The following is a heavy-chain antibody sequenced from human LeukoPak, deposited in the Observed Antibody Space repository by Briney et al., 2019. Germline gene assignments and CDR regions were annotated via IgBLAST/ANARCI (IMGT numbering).Heavy chain of an antibody. J-gene: IGHJ4*02. CDR3: ARVVGRYCSSISCYIDY. CDR1: GGSISTYY. CDR2: IYDSGST. D-gene: IGHD2-2*02. Sequence: SETLSLTCIVSGGSISTYYWSWIRQPPGKGLEWIGYIYDSGSTNYNPSLKSRVTISEDTSKRQFSLKLRSVTAADTAVYYCARVVGRYCSSISCYIDYWGQGTLVTVSS. V-gene: IGHV4-59*01.